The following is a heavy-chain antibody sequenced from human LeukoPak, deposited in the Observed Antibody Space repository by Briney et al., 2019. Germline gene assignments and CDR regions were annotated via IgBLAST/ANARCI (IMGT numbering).Heavy chain of an antibody. J-gene: IGHJ6*03. D-gene: IGHD2-2*02. V-gene: IGHV4-39*07. CDR1: GGSISSSSYD. CDR3: ARESGYCSSTSCYTVSRYYYYYMDV. CDR2: IYYSGST. Sequence: SETLSLTCTVAGGSISSSSYDWGWLRQPPGKGLEWIGSIYYSGSTYYNPSLKSRVTISVDTSKNQFSLKLSSVTAADTAVYYCARESGYCSSTSCYTVSRYYYYYMDVWGKGTTVTVSS.